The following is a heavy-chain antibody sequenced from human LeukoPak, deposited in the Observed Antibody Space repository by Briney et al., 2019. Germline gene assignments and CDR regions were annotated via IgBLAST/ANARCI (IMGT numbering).Heavy chain of an antibody. CDR3: ARDSMYYYDSSGYYFETHYGMDV. D-gene: IGHD3-22*01. Sequence: ASVKVSCKASRYTFTSYGISWVRQAPGQGLEWMGWISAYSSNTNYAQKLQGRVTMTTDTTTSTAYMELSSLRSEDTAVYYCARDSMYYYDSSGYYFETHYGMDVWGQGTTVTVSS. V-gene: IGHV1-18*01. CDR2: ISAYSSNT. CDR1: RYTFTSYG. J-gene: IGHJ6*02.